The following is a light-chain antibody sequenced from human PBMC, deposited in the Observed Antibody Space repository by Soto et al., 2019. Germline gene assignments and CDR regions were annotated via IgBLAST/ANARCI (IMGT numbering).Light chain of an antibody. CDR2: GAS. CDR3: QQRYNSGT. J-gene: IGKJ1*01. V-gene: IGKV3-11*01. Sequence: VLTQSRATLSLSPGERSTLSCRASQNVGNYLAWYQQKSGQAPSLLIYGASNRATGIPARFSGSGSGTDFTLTISSLEPEDSAVYYCQQRYNSGTFGQGTKVDIK. CDR1: QNVGNY.